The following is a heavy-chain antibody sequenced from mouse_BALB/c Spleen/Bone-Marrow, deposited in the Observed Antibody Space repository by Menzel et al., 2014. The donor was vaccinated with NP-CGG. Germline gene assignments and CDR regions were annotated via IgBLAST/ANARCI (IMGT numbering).Heavy chain of an antibody. CDR2: VYPGDGST. V-gene: IGHV1S56*01. Sequence: RVEPGPELVKPGASVKMSCKASGYTFTSYYIHWVKQRPGQGLEWIGWVYPGDGSTKYNEKFKGKTTLTADKSSITAYMLLSSLTSEDSAIYFCARRQLGLFYAMDYWGQGTSVTVSS. CDR1: GYTFTSYY. CDR3: ARRQLGLFYAMDY. D-gene: IGHD3-2*01. J-gene: IGHJ4*01.